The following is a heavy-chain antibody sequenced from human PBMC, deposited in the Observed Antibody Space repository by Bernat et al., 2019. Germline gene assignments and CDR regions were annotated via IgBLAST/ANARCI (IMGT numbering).Heavy chain of an antibody. J-gene: IGHJ6*02. CDR1: GGSISSSNW. CDR2: IYHSGST. V-gene: IGHV4-4*02. D-gene: IGHD4-17*01. Sequence: QVQLQESGPGLVKPSGTLSLTCAVSGGSISSSNWWSWVRQPPGKGLGWIGEIYHSGSTNYNPSLKSRVTISVDKSKNQFSLKLSSVTAADTAVYYCARDSTVTTNYYYYGMDVWGQGTTVTVSS. CDR3: ARDSTVTTNYYYYGMDV.